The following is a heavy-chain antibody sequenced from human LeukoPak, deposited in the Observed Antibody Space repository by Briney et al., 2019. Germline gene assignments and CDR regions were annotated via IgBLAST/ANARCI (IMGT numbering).Heavy chain of an antibody. CDR3: ASGGTYYDFWSGYYPPLGY. CDR1: GFTFSSYG. J-gene: IGHJ4*02. D-gene: IGHD3-3*01. Sequence: PGGSLRLSCAASGFTFSSYGMHWVRQAPGKGLEWVAVIWYDGSNKYYADSVKGRFTISRDNAKNSLYLQMNSLRAEDTAVYYCASGGTYYDFWSGYYPPLGYWGQGTLVTVSS. CDR2: IWYDGSNK. V-gene: IGHV3-33*01.